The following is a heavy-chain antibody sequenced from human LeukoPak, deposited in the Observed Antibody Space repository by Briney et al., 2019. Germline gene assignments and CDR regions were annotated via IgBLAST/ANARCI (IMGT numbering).Heavy chain of an antibody. CDR3: ASDDYGDYFDY. Sequence: PGRSLRLSCAASGFTFSSYGMHWVRQAPGKGLEWVAVISYDGSNKYYADSVKGRFTISRDNSKNTLYLQMNSLRAEDTAVYYCASDDYGDYFDYWGQGTLVTVSS. CDR2: ISYDGSNK. J-gene: IGHJ4*02. D-gene: IGHD4-17*01. V-gene: IGHV3-30*03. CDR1: GFTFSSYG.